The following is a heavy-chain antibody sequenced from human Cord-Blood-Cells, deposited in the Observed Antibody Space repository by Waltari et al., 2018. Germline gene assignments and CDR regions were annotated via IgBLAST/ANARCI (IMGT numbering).Heavy chain of an antibody. V-gene: IGHV4-34*01. CDR3: ASSQTTVTTFDY. J-gene: IGHJ4*02. CDR2: INHSGST. Sequence: QVQLQQWGAGLLKPSETLSLTCAVYGGSFSGYYWSWIRQPPGKGLEWIGEINHSGSTNYNPSLRSRVTISVDTSKNQFSLKLSSVTAADTAVYYCASSQTTVTTFDYWGQGTLVTVSS. D-gene: IGHD4-4*01. CDR1: GGSFSGYY.